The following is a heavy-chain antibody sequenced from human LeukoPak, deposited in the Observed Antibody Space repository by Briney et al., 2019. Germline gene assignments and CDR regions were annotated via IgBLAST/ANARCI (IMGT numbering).Heavy chain of an antibody. V-gene: IGHV1-69*04. CDR3: ARDRSSTDQPSVLRYFDWLPLDY. CDR2: IIPILGIA. J-gene: IGHJ4*02. D-gene: IGHD3-9*01. Sequence: SVKVSCKASGGTFSSYAISWVRQAPGQGLEWMGRIIPILGIANYAQKFQGRVTITADKSTSTAYMELSSLRSEDTAVYYCARDRSSTDQPSVLRYFDWLPLDYWAREPWSPSPQ. CDR1: GGTFSSYA.